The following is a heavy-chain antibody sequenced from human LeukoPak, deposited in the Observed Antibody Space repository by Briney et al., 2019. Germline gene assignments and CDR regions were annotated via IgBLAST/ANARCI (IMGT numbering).Heavy chain of an antibody. D-gene: IGHD1-26*01. CDR1: GYTFTGYY. CDR3: ARVVLGGSYRFDY. CDR2: INPNSGAT. V-gene: IGHV1-2*02. J-gene: IGHJ4*02. Sequence: ASVKVSCKTSGYTFTGYYMHWVRQAPRQGLEWMGWINPNSGATNYAQKFQGRVTMIRDTSISTVYMELSSLRSDDTAVYYCARVVLGGSYRFDYWGQGTLVTVSS.